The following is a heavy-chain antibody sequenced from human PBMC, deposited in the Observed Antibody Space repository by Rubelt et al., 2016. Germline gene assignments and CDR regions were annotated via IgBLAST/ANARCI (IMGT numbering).Heavy chain of an antibody. D-gene: IGHD6-19*01. Sequence: GSTYYNPSLKSRVTISVDTSKNQFSLKLSSVTAADTAVYYCATDSSGWYYFDYWGQGTLVTVSS. J-gene: IGHJ4*02. CDR2: GST. V-gene: IGHV4-39*07. CDR3: ATDSSGWYYFDY.